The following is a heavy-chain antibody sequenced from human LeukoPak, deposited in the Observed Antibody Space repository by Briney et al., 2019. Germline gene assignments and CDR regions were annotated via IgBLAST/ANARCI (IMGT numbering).Heavy chain of an antibody. D-gene: IGHD1-26*01. CDR2: ISGSGGST. V-gene: IGHV3-23*01. Sequence: GGTLRLSCAASGFTFSSYGMSWVRQAPGKGLEWVSAISGSGGSTYYADSVKGRFTISRDNAKNSLYLQMNSLRAEDTAVYYCARVEYSGSYIPYFDYWGQGTLVTVSS. CDR3: ARVEYSGSYIPYFDY. CDR1: GFTFSSYG. J-gene: IGHJ4*02.